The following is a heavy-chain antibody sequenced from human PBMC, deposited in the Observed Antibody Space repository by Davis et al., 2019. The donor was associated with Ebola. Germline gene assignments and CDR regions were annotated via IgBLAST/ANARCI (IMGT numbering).Heavy chain of an antibody. V-gene: IGHV3-64D*06. CDR2: ISSNGGST. J-gene: IGHJ4*02. CDR1: GFTVSSNY. Sequence: GESLKISCAASGFTVSSNYMNWVRQAPGKGLEYVSAISSNGGSTYYADSVKGRFTISRDNSKNTLYLQMSSLRAEDTAVYYCVKSGIAVALVYWGQGTLVTVSS. CDR3: VKSGIAVALVY. D-gene: IGHD6-19*01.